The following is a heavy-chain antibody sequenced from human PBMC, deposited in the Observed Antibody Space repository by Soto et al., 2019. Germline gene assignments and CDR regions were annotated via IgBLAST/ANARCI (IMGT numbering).Heavy chain of an antibody. CDR1: CGSISTSGHY. CDR3: ARVGRITMVRGVTNWFDP. V-gene: IGHV4-39*01. J-gene: IGHJ5*02. D-gene: IGHD3-10*01. CDR2: IFYSGST. Sequence: SETLSVTCTVSCGSISTSGHYWDWIRQPPKKGLEWIGSIFYSGSTYYNPSLKSRVTISVDTSKNQFSLKLSSVTAADTAVYYCARVGRITMVRGVTNWFDPWGQGTLVTVSS.